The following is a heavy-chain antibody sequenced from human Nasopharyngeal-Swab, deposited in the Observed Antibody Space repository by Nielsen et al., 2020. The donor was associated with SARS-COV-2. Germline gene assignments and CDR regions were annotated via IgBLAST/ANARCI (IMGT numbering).Heavy chain of an antibody. V-gene: IGHV3-30*04. J-gene: IGHJ4*02. D-gene: IGHD3-22*01. CDR3: AKVPDYDSIVDY. Sequence: GESLKISCAASGFTFSSYAMHWVRQAPGKGLEWVAVISYDGSNKYYADSVKGRFTISRDNSKNTLYLQMNSLRAEDTALYYCAKVPDYDSIVDYWGQGTLVTVSS. CDR1: GFTFSSYA. CDR2: ISYDGSNK.